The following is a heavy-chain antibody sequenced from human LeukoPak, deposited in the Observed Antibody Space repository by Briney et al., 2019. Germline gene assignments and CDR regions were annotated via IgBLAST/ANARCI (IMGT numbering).Heavy chain of an antibody. D-gene: IGHD5-18*01. CDR2: ISSSSSYI. CDR3: ARDGLYSYGSSAY. J-gene: IGHJ4*02. Sequence: MTGGSLRLSCAASGFTFSSYSMNWVRQAPGKGLEWVSSISSSSSYIYYADSVKGRFTISRDNAKNSLYLQMNSLRAEDTAVYYCARDGLYSYGSSAYWGQGTLVTVSS. V-gene: IGHV3-21*01. CDR1: GFTFSSYS.